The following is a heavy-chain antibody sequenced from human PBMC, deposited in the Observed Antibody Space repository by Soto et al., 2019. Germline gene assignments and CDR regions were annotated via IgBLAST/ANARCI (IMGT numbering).Heavy chain of an antibody. J-gene: IGHJ4*02. V-gene: IGHV5-51*01. D-gene: IGHD5-12*01. CDR1: GYSFTSYW. CDR3: ARQWGTHRYSGYDYFDY. CDR2: IYPGDSDT. Sequence: GESLKISCKGSGYSFTSYWIGWVRQMPGKGLEWMGIIYPGDSDTRYSPSFQGQVTISADKSISTAYLQWSSLKASDTAMYYCARQWGTHRYSGYDYFDYWGEGTLVTVSS.